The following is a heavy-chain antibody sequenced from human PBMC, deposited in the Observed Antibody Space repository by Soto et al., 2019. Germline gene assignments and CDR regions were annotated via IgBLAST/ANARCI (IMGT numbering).Heavy chain of an antibody. J-gene: IGHJ6*02. Sequence: QVQLVQSGAEVKKPGASVRVSCKASGYTFTSYGISWVRQAPGQGLEWMGWISAYNGNTNYAQKLQGRVTMTTDTSKSTVYMGLRSLGSDDTAVYYCARVITGTTFYYYYGMDVWGQGTTVTVSS. CDR3: ARVITGTTFYYYYGMDV. V-gene: IGHV1-18*01. CDR2: ISAYNGNT. CDR1: GYTFTSYG. D-gene: IGHD1-7*01.